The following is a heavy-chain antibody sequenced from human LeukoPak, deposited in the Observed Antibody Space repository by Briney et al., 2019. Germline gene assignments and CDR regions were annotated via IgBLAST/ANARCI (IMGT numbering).Heavy chain of an antibody. D-gene: IGHD5-18*01. Sequence: PWETLSLTCTVSGGSISNKYWSWIRQPPEKGLEWIGYIYYSGSTNYNPSLKSRVTISVDTSKNQFSLKLSSVTAADTAVYYCAREGEYSYGYNYYHQYMDVWGKGTTVTVSS. V-gene: IGHV4-59*01. J-gene: IGHJ6*03. CDR3: AREGEYSYGYNYYHQYMDV. CDR2: IYYSGST. CDR1: GGSISNKY.